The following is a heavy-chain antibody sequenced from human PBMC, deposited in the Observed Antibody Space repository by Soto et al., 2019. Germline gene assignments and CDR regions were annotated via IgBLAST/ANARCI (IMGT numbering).Heavy chain of an antibody. Sequence: GESLKISCKGSGYSFTSYWISWVRQMPGKGLEWMGRIDPSDSYTNYSPSFQGHVTISADKSISTAYLQWSSLKASDTAMYYCAYSYAYGDYYYYGMDVWGQGTKVTVSS. CDR3: AYSYAYGDYYYYGMDV. CDR1: GYSFTSYW. V-gene: IGHV5-10-1*01. CDR2: IDPSDSYT. D-gene: IGHD5-18*01. J-gene: IGHJ6*02.